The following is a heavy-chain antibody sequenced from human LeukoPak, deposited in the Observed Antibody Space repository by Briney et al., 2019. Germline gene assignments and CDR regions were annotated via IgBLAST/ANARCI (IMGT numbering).Heavy chain of an antibody. J-gene: IGHJ4*02. V-gene: IGHV3-21*01. Sequence: PGGSLRLSCAASGFTFNNYIMNWVRQAPGKGLEWVSSISSSSDYIYYADSVKGRFTISRDNSKNTLYLQMNSLRAEDTAIYYCARGLRYNYDSSAYFLDYWGQGTLVTVSS. D-gene: IGHD3-22*01. CDR3: ARGLRYNYDSSAYFLDY. CDR2: ISSSSDYI. CDR1: GFTFNNYI.